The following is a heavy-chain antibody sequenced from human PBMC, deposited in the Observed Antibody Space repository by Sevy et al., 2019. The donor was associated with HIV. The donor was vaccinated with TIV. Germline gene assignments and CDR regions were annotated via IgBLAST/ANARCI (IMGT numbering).Heavy chain of an antibody. Sequence: GGSLRLSCAASGFTFSRYAMHWVRQAPGKGLEWVAVISYDGSNKYYADSVKGRFTISRDNSKNTLYLQMNSLRAEDTAVYYCAKDSITRGGAYAFDIWGQGTMVTVSS. D-gene: IGHD3-10*01. CDR1: GFTFSRYA. V-gene: IGHV3-30*04. CDR2: ISYDGSNK. CDR3: AKDSITRGGAYAFDI. J-gene: IGHJ3*02.